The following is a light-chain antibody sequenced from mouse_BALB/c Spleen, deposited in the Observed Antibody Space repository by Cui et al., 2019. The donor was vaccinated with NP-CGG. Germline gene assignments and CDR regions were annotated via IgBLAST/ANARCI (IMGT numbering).Light chain of an antibody. Sequence: QAGFTQESALTTSPGETVTFTCRSSTGAVTTSNYANWVQEKPDHLFTGLIGGTNNRAPGVPARFSGSLIGDKAALTITGAQTEDEAIYFCALWYSNHWVFGGGTKLTVL. CDR3: ALWYSNHWV. CDR2: GTN. CDR1: TGAVTTSNY. J-gene: IGLJ1*01. V-gene: IGLV1*01.